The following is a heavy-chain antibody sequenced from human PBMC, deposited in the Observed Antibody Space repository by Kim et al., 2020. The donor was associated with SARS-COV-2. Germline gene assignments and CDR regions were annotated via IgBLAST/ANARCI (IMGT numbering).Heavy chain of an antibody. V-gene: IGHV3-33*05. CDR3: ARDLRKNRYFDY. CDR2: ILYDGSKK. J-gene: IGHJ4*02. D-gene: IGHD3-10*01. CDR1: GFTFSGSG. Sequence: RGSLRLSCAASGFTFSGSGMHWVRQAPGKGLEWMTLILYDGSKKFYADSVKGRFTISRDNSKNTLYLQMNSLRAEDTAVYYCARDLRKNRYFDYWGQGTLVTVSS.